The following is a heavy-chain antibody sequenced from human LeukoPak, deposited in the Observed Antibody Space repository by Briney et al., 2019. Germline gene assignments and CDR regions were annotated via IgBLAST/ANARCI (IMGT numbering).Heavy chain of an antibody. Sequence: GGSLRLSCAASGFTFSNYWMSWVRQAPGKGLEWVANIKKDGSEKYYVDSVKGRFTISRDNSKNTLYLQMNSLRAEDTAVYYCASSAAPDAFDIWGQGTMVTVSS. D-gene: IGHD6-13*01. V-gene: IGHV3-7*03. CDR1: GFTFSNYW. CDR2: IKKDGSEK. CDR3: ASSAAPDAFDI. J-gene: IGHJ3*02.